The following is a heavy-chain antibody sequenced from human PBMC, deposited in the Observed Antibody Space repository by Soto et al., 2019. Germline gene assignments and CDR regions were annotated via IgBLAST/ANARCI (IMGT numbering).Heavy chain of an antibody. Sequence: SVKVSCKASGGTVSSYAISWVRQAPGQGLEWMGGIIPMFGTANYAQKFQGRVTITADESRTTAYMDLSSLSSEDTAVYYCAREFRRNSGYEILFRIFDYWGQGTLVTVSS. CDR2: IIPMFGTA. D-gene: IGHD5-12*01. V-gene: IGHV1-69*13. CDR1: GGTVSSYA. J-gene: IGHJ4*02. CDR3: AREFRRNSGYEILFRIFDY.